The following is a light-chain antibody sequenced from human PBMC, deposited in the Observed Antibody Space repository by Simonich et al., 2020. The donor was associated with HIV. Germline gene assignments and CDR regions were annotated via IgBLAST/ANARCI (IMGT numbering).Light chain of an antibody. Sequence: DIQMTQSPSSLSASVGDRVTITCRASQSISRHLNWYQQKPGKAPKILIYAASSLQSGVPSRFSGSGSGTDFTLTISSLQPEDFATYYCQQANSFPFTFGPGTKVDIK. CDR3: QQANSFPFT. J-gene: IGKJ3*01. CDR2: AAS. V-gene: IGKV1-12*01. CDR1: QSISRH.